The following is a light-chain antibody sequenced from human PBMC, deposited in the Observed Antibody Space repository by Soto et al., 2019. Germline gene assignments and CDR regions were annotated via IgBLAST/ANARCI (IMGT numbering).Light chain of an antibody. CDR3: QHYCSSLWT. V-gene: IGKV3-20*01. Sequence: EIVLTQSPGTLSLSPGEGATLSCRASQSVSSSYLAWYQQKPGQAPRLLIYGPSSRATGIPDRFSGSGSVTDFTLTISRLEPEDFAVYYCQHYCSSLWTFGQGTKVEIK. CDR2: GPS. CDR1: QSVSSSY. J-gene: IGKJ1*01.